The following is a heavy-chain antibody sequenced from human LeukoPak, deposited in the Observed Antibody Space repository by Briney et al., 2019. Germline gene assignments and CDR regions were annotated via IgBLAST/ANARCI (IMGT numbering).Heavy chain of an antibody. CDR2: INQDGSAK. CDR1: GFMFTSYW. D-gene: IGHD6-13*01. V-gene: IGHV3-7*01. J-gene: IGHJ3*02. Sequence: GGSLRLSCAASGFMFTSYWMSWVRQAPGKGLEWVANINQDGSAKYYVDSVKGRFTISRDNAKNSLYLQMNSLRAEDTAGYYCAGSWSPYGALDIWGQGTMVSVSS. CDR3: AGSWSPYGALDI.